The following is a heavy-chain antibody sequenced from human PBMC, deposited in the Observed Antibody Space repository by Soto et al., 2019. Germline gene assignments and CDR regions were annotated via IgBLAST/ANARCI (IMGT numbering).Heavy chain of an antibody. Sequence: SVKVSCKASGFTFTSSAVQWVRQARGQRLEWIGWIVVGSGNTNYAQKFQERVTITRDMSTSTAYMELSSLRFEDTAVYYCAATSTVTTPIDYWGQGTLVTVSS. V-gene: IGHV1-58*01. CDR2: IVVGSGNT. D-gene: IGHD4-17*01. CDR1: GFTFTSSA. CDR3: AATSTVTTPIDY. J-gene: IGHJ4*02.